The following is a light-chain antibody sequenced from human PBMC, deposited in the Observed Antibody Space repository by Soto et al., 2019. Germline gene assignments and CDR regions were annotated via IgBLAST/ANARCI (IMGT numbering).Light chain of an antibody. Sequence: QSALTQPASVSGSPGQSITISCTGTSSDVGGYKYVSWYQQHPGKAPKLMIYDVSNRPSGVSNRFSGSKSGNTASLTISGLQAEDEADYYCSSYISSITYVFGTGTKLTVL. CDR3: SSYISSITYV. CDR2: DVS. J-gene: IGLJ1*01. V-gene: IGLV2-14*01. CDR1: SSDVGGYKY.